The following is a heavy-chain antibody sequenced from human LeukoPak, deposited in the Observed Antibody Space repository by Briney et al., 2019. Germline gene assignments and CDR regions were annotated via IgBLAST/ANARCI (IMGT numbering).Heavy chain of an antibody. Sequence: GGSLRLSCAASGFTFSDYSMHWVRQAPGKGLNWVAFIRYDGNNKYYADSVKGRFTISRDNSKNMLYLEMNSLSTEDTAVYYCAELGITMIGGVWGKGTTVTISS. J-gene: IGHJ6*04. CDR2: IRYDGNNK. V-gene: IGHV3-30*02. CDR1: GFTFSDYS. D-gene: IGHD3-10*02. CDR3: AELGITMIGGV.